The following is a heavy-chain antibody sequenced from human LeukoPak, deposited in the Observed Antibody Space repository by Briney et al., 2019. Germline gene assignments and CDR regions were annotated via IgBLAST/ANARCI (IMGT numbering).Heavy chain of an antibody. CDR1: GYTFTNNW. V-gene: IGHV5-51*01. Sequence: GESLNISCKGSGYTFTNNWLAWVRQMPGKGLKWRGVVYPGDSDTRYSPSIQGQITITADKSISTASLQWSSLKASDTAIYYCARRIDSSGFHLDSWGQGTLVAVSS. CDR2: VYPGDSDT. J-gene: IGHJ4*02. CDR3: ARRIDSSGFHLDS. D-gene: IGHD3-22*01.